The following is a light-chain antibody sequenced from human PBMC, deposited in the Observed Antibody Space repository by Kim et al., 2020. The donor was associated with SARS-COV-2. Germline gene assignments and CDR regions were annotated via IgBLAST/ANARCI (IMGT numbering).Light chain of an antibody. CDR1: SSDIGIYNY. J-gene: IGLJ1*01. CDR2: DVT. V-gene: IGLV2-14*03. CDR3: SSYTSTNTFV. Sequence: QSALTQPASVSESPGQSITISCTGTSSDIGIYNYVSWYQHHPGKAPKLMIYDVTKRPSGVSNRFSGSKSGNTASLTISGLQAEDEADYYCSSYTSTNTFVFGTGTRVTVL.